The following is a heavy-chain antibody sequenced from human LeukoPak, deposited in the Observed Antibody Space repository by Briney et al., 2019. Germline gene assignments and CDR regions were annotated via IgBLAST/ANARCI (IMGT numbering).Heavy chain of an antibody. Sequence: SETLSLTCAVYGGSFSGYYWSWIRQPPGKGLEWIGEINHSGSTNYNPSLKSRVTILVDTSKNQFSLKVSSVTAADTAVYYCARARGEVAIDYWGQGTRVTVSS. J-gene: IGHJ4*02. CDR1: GGSFSGYY. D-gene: IGHD3-10*01. V-gene: IGHV4-34*01. CDR2: INHSGST. CDR3: ARARGEVAIDY.